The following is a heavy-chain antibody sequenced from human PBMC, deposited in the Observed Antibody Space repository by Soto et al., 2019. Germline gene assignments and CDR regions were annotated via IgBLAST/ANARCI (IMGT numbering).Heavy chain of an antibody. CDR1: GGTFSSYA. Sequence: ASVKVSCKASGGTFSSYAISWVRQAPGQGLEWMGGIIPIFGTANYAQKFQGRVTITADESTSTAYMELSSLRSEDTAVYYCARVDPSFTTGNFDYWGQGTLVTVSS. CDR2: IIPIFGTA. CDR3: ARVDPSFTTGNFDY. J-gene: IGHJ4*02. D-gene: IGHD3-22*01. V-gene: IGHV1-69*13.